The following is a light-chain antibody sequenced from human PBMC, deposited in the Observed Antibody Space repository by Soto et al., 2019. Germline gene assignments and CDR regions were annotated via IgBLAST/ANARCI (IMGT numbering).Light chain of an antibody. CDR3: QQRSDWPRT. Sequence: EIVLTQSPATLSLSPGERATLSCRASQSIYSYLAWYQQKPGQAPRLLIYDASSRATGIPARFSASGSGTDFTLTISSLEPEDFAVYHCQQRSDWPRTFGRGTKLEIK. J-gene: IGKJ2*01. CDR2: DAS. V-gene: IGKV3-11*01. CDR1: QSIYSY.